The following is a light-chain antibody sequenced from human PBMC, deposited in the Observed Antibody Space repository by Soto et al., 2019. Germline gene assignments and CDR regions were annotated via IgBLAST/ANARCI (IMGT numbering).Light chain of an antibody. V-gene: IGLV2-14*01. CDR2: EVS. CDR1: SSDVCGYNY. J-gene: IGLJ2*01. Sequence: QSVLTQPASLSGSPGQSITISCTGTSSDVCGYNYVSWYQQHPGKAPKLMIYEVSNRPSGVSNRFSGSKSGNTASLTISGLQAEDEADYYGRSYTSSSTLDVVCGGGTKLTVL. CDR3: RSYTSSSTLDVV.